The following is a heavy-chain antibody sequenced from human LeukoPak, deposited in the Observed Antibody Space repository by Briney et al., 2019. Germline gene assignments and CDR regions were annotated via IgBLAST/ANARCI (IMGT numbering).Heavy chain of an antibody. CDR2: FSGSGGST. J-gene: IGHJ4*02. Sequence: GGSLRLSCAASGFTFSSYAMSWVRQAPGKGLECISGFSGSGGSTYYADSVKGRFTISRDNSKNTLYLQMNSLRAEDTAVYYCAKMTYAEYFDYWGQGTLVTVSS. V-gene: IGHV3-23*01. D-gene: IGHD2-2*01. CDR1: GFTFSSYA. CDR3: AKMTYAEYFDY.